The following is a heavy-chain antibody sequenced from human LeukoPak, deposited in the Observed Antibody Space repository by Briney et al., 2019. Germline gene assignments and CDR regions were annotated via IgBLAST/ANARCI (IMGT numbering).Heavy chain of an antibody. CDR3: ARERAAADNWFDP. Sequence: ASVKVSCKASGYIFTGYYMHWVRQAPGQGLEWMGWINPNSGGTNYAQKFQGRVTMTRDTSISTAYMELSRLRSDDTAVYYCARERAAADNWFDPWGQGTLVTVSS. D-gene: IGHD6-13*01. V-gene: IGHV1-2*02. J-gene: IGHJ5*02. CDR1: GYIFTGYY. CDR2: INPNSGGT.